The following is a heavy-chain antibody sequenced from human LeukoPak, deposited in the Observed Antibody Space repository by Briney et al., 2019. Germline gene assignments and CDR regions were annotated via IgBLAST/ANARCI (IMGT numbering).Heavy chain of an antibody. J-gene: IGHJ4*02. CDR1: GGSISSSNW. CDR3: ARQGDSGWYYFDY. D-gene: IGHD6-19*01. Sequence: PPGTLSLTCAVSGGSISSSNWWSWVRQPPGKGLEWIGEIYHSGSTNYNPSLKSRVTISVDKSKNQFSLKLTSVTAADTAAYYCARQGDSGWYYFDYWGQGTLVTVSS. CDR2: IYHSGST. V-gene: IGHV4-4*03.